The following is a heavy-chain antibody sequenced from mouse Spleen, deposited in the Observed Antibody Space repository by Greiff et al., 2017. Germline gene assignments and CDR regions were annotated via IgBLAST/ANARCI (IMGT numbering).Heavy chain of an antibody. D-gene: IGHD2-14*01. CDR1: GYTFTSYT. J-gene: IGHJ4*01. V-gene: IGHV1-4*01. CDR2: INPSSGYT. CDR3: AISRYDYAMDY. Sequence: QVQLQQSGAELARPGASVKMSCKASGYTFTSYTMHWVKQRPGQGLEWIGYINPSSGYTNYNQKFKDKATLTADKSSSTAYMQLSSLTSEDSAVYYCAISRYDYAMDYWGQGTSVTVSS.